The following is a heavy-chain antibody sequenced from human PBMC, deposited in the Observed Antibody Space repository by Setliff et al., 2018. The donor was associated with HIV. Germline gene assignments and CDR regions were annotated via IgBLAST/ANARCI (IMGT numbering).Heavy chain of an antibody. J-gene: IGHJ5*02. D-gene: IGHD4-17*01. CDR3: ARDDYGDGWFDP. CDR2: IHYSGSI. V-gene: IGHV4-59*11. Sequence: PSETLSLTCTVSGGSISSHYWNWIRQPPGKGLEWIGYIHYSGSINYNPSLKSRVNISVDTSKNQFSLKLSSVTAADTAVYYCARDDYGDGWFDPWGQGTLVTVSS. CDR1: GGSISSHY.